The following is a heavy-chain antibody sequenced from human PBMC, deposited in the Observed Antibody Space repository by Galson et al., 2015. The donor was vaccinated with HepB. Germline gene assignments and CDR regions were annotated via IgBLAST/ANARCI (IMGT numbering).Heavy chain of an antibody. Sequence: SVKVSCKASGGTFSSYAISWVRQAPGQGLEWMGGIIPIFGTANYAQKFQGRVTITADESTSTAYMELSSLRSEDTAVYYCARGTVYGDYEFWYFDLWGRGTLVTVSS. CDR3: ARGTVYGDYEFWYFDL. J-gene: IGHJ2*01. D-gene: IGHD4-17*01. CDR1: GGTFSSYA. V-gene: IGHV1-69*13. CDR2: IIPIFGTA.